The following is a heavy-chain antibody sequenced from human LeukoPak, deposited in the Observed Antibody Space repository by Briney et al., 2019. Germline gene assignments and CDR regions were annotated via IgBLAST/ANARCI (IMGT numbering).Heavy chain of an antibody. D-gene: IGHD3-10*01. Sequence: SETLSLTCAVYGVSFSGYYWSWIRQPPGKGLEWIGEINHSGSTNYKPSLKSRVTISVDTSKNQFSLKLSSVTAADTAVYYCARDGRFGAKNVDYWGQGTLVTVSS. V-gene: IGHV4-34*01. J-gene: IGHJ4*02. CDR1: GVSFSGYY. CDR2: INHSGST. CDR3: ARDGRFGAKNVDY.